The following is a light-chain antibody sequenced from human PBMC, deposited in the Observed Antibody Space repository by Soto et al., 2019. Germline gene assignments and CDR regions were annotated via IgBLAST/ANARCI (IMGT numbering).Light chain of an antibody. V-gene: IGKV3-20*01. CDR1: QSVSSSY. CDR2: GAS. Sequence: EIVLTQSPGTLSLSPGERATLSCRASQSVSSSYLAWYQQKPGQAPRLLIYGASRRATGIPDRFSGSGSGTDFTLTISRLEPEDFAVYSCQQYGSSPPLTFGGGTKVEIK. J-gene: IGKJ4*01. CDR3: QQYGSSPPLT.